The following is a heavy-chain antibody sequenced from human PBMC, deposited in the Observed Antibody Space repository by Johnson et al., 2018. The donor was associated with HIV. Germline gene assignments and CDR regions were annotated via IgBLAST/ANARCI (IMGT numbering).Heavy chain of an antibody. CDR2: LRYDGSNQ. D-gene: IGHD6-19*01. CDR3: ARISGWYSPAFDI. Sequence: QMQLVESGGGVVQPGGSLRLSCAASGFTFSSYGMHWVRQAPGNGLEWVAFLRYDGSNQYYVDSVKGRFTISRDNAKNALYLQMNSLRAEDPAVYYCARISGWYSPAFDIWGQGTMVTVSS. V-gene: IGHV3-30*02. J-gene: IGHJ3*02. CDR1: GFTFSSYG.